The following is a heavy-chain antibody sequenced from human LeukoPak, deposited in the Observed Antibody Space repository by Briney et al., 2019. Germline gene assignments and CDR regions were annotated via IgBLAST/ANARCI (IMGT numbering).Heavy chain of an antibody. CDR3: AREPSYGWSLGY. CDR1: GYTFTGYY. J-gene: IGHJ4*02. CDR2: INPNSDGT. Sequence: ASVKVSCKASGYTFTGYYMHWVRQAPGQGLEWMGWINPNSDGTNYARTFQGRVIMTRDTSISTAYMELSRLISDDTAVYYCAREPSYGWSLGYWGQGTLVTVSS. D-gene: IGHD6-19*01. V-gene: IGHV1-2*02.